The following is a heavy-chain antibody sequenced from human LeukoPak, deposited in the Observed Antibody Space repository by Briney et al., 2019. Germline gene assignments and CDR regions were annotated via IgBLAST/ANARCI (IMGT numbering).Heavy chain of an antibody. V-gene: IGHV3-15*01. D-gene: IGHD5-12*01. CDR1: GFTFSNAW. CDR2: IKSKTDGGTT. CDR3: TTDLSGRRPRNWFDP. J-gene: IGHJ5*02. Sequence: GGSLRLFCAASGFTFSNAWMSWVRQAPGKGLEWVGRIKSKTDGGTTDYAAPVKGRFTISRDDSKDTLYLQMNSLKTEDTAVYYCTTDLSGRRPRNWFDPWGQGTLVTVSS.